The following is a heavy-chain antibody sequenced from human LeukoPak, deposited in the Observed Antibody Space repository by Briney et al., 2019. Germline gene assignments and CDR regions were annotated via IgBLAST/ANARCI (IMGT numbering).Heavy chain of an antibody. Sequence: GESLKISCKGAGYTFTSYWIAWVRQMPGKGLEWMGVIYPGDSDTRYSPSFQGQVTISADKSISTAYLQWSSLKASDTAIYYCAKAEIIAARPDWFDYWGQGALVTVSS. D-gene: IGHD6-6*01. J-gene: IGHJ4*02. V-gene: IGHV5-51*01. CDR1: GYTFTSYW. CDR3: AKAEIIAARPDWFDY. CDR2: IYPGDSDT.